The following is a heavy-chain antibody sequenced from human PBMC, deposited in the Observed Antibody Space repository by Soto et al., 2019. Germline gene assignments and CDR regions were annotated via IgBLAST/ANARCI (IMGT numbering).Heavy chain of an antibody. Sequence: PSETLSLACAVYGGSFSGYYWNWIRQPPGKGLEWIGEINHSGSTNYDPSLKSRVTMSVDTSKNQFSLKLSSVTAADTAVYYCARGRLIMIRGGIGYWGQGTLVT. CDR3: ARGRLIMIRGGIGY. V-gene: IGHV4-34*01. CDR1: GGSFSGYY. CDR2: INHSGST. D-gene: IGHD3-10*01. J-gene: IGHJ4*02.